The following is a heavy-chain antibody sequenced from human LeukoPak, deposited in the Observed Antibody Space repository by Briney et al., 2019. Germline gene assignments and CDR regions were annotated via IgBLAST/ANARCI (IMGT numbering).Heavy chain of an antibody. Sequence: GGSLRLSCAASGFTFSDFAMIWVRQPPGKGLEWVSSTFQGGGEIHYADSVRGRFTISRDNSRSALFLQMNSLRGEDTAIYYCATYRQVMLPFESWGQGTLVTVSS. V-gene: IGHV3-23*01. CDR1: GFTFSDFA. D-gene: IGHD5-18*01. CDR2: TFQGGGEI. CDR3: ATYRQVMLPFES. J-gene: IGHJ4*02.